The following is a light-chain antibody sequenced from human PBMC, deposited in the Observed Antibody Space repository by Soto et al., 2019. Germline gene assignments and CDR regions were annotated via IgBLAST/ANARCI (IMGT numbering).Light chain of an antibody. Sequence: ENVLTQSPGTLSLSPGERGTLSCRASQSVSSGYLAWYQQKPGQAPRLLIYGASTRATDTPDRFSGSGSGTDFTLTISRLEPEDFAVYYCQQYGSSPYTFGQGTKVDIK. CDR1: QSVSSGY. CDR3: QQYGSSPYT. J-gene: IGKJ2*01. CDR2: GAS. V-gene: IGKV3-20*01.